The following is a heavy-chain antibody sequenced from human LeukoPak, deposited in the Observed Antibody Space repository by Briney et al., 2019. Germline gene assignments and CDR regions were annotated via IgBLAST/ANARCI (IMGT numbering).Heavy chain of an antibody. CDR2: ISSSSSYI. J-gene: IGHJ4*02. D-gene: IGHD3-3*01. Sequence: GGSLRLSCAASGFTFSSYSMNWVRQAPGKGLEWVSSISSSSSYIYYADSVKGRFTISRDNAKNSLYLQMNSLRAEDTAVYYCAKSAGDFWSGYSGYWGQGTLVTVSS. V-gene: IGHV3-21*04. CDR1: GFTFSSYS. CDR3: AKSAGDFWSGYSGY.